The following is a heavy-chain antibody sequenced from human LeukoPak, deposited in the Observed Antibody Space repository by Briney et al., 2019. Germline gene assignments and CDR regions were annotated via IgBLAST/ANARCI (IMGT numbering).Heavy chain of an antibody. J-gene: IGHJ4*02. V-gene: IGHV3-7*04. Sequence: GGSLRLSCAASGFTVSNYWMTWVRQAPGKGLEWVANIKEDGSTRYLVDSVKGRFTISRDNAKNSVYLQMNSLRAEDTAVYYCARIGYRSSSLDYWGQGNLVTVSS. CDR1: GFTVSNYW. CDR2: IKEDGSTR. D-gene: IGHD6-13*01. CDR3: ARIGYRSSSLDY.